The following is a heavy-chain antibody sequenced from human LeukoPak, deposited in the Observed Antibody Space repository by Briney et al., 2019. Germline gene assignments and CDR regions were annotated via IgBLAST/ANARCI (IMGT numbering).Heavy chain of an antibody. CDR3: AGTKNIAAAGRLDY. J-gene: IGHJ4*02. Sequence: PGGSLRLSCAASGFTFSTNYMNWVRQAPGKGLDWVSVLYSVGDTYYGDSVKGRFTISRDNSKNTLYLQMNSLRAEDTAVYYCAGTKNIAAAGRLDYWGQGTLVTVSS. CDR2: LYSVGDT. D-gene: IGHD6-13*01. CDR1: GFTFSTNY. V-gene: IGHV3-53*01.